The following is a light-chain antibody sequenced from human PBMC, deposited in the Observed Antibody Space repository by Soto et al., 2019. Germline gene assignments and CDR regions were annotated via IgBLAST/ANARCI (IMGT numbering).Light chain of an antibody. Sequence: QSVLTQPPSVSAAPGQKVTISCSGASSNIGINIVSWYQQLPGTAPKLLIYEDNKRPSGIPDRFSGSKSGTSATLGITALQTGDEADYYCASWDTSLNSGVFGGGTKLTVL. CDR2: EDN. CDR3: ASWDTSLNSGV. V-gene: IGLV1-51*02. CDR1: SSNIGINI. J-gene: IGLJ2*01.